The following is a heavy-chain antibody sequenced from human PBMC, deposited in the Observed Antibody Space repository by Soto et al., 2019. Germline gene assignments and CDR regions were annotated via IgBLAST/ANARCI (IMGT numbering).Heavy chain of an antibody. CDR2: ISPDGSNR. Sequence: GGSLRLSCAASGFTFSTYWMNWVRQTPGKGLMWVSRISPDGSNRGYADSVEGRFTVSRDNAKNTLYLQMNSLRAEDTAVYYCARDSLFGDFWSGYYLYYYYYGMDVWGQGTTVTVSS. CDR1: GFTFSTYW. J-gene: IGHJ6*02. V-gene: IGHV3-74*01. D-gene: IGHD3-3*01. CDR3: ARDSLFGDFWSGYYLYYYYYGMDV.